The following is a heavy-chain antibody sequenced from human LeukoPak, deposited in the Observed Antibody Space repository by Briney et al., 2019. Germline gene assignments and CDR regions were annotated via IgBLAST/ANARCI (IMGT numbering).Heavy chain of an antibody. Sequence: SETLSLTCTVSGGSISSGGYYWSWIRQHPGKGLEWIGYIYYSGSTYYNPSLKSRLTISVDASKNYFSLKLSSVTAADTAVYYCARVLGYCSSSSCYGWFDPWGQGTLVTVSS. CDR3: ARVLGYCSSSSCYGWFDP. CDR2: IYYSGST. D-gene: IGHD2-2*01. J-gene: IGHJ5*02. V-gene: IGHV4-31*03. CDR1: GGSISSGGYY.